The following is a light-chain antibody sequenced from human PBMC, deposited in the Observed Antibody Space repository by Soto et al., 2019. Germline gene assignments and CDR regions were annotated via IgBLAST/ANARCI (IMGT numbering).Light chain of an antibody. CDR2: EVS. Sequence: QSALTQPASVSGSPGQSITISCTGTSSDVGSYNLVSWYQQHPGKAPKLMIYEVSKRPSGVSNRFSGSKSGSTASLTISGLQAEDEADYYCCSYAGISTFEVVFGGVTKLTVL. V-gene: IGLV2-23*02. CDR3: CSYAGISTFEVV. J-gene: IGLJ2*01. CDR1: SSDVGSYNL.